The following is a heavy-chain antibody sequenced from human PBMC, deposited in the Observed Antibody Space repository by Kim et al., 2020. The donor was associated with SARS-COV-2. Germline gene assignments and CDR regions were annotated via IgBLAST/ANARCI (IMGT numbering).Heavy chain of an antibody. CDR3: ARRGGNDGWGFHDY. J-gene: IGHJ4*02. CDR2: ISGAGGDT. V-gene: IGHV3-23*01. Sequence: GGSLRLSCAASGFTFNKHAMTWVRQAPGKGLEWVSSISGAGGDTYYADSVKGRFTISRDNSKNTVYLQMNSLGADDMAFYFCARRGGNDGWGFHDYLGQGPLVTVSS. CDR1: GFTFNKHA. D-gene: IGHD6-19*01.